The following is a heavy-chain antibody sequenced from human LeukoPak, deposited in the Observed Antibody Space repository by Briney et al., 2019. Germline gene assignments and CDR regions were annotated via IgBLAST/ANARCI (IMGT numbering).Heavy chain of an antibody. D-gene: IGHD3-9*01. CDR1: GDSLSSGSYS. J-gene: IGHJ4*02. V-gene: IGHV4-61*01. CDR2: IYYSGNT. Sequence: VKPSEALSLTFTVSGDSLSSGSYSWSWIRQPPGKGLEWIWYIYYSGNTNYNPSLKSRVTISLDTSKNQFSLKLSSLTAADTAVYYCAKSGPPGNFYWGQGTLVTVSS. CDR3: AKSGPPGNFY.